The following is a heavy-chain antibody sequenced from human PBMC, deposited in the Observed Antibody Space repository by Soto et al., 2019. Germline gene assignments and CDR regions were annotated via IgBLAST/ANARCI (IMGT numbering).Heavy chain of an antibody. J-gene: IGHJ4*02. V-gene: IGHV3-23*01. Sequence: EVQLLESGGGLVQPGGSLRLSCAASGFTFSSYAMSWVRQAPGKGLEWVSAISGSGGSTYYADSVKGRFTISRDNSKNTLYLQMTSLRAEDTAVYYCAKGSIVVVVAATPDVFDYWGQGTLVTVSS. CDR3: AKGSIVVVVAATPDVFDY. D-gene: IGHD2-15*01. CDR1: GFTFSSYA. CDR2: ISGSGGST.